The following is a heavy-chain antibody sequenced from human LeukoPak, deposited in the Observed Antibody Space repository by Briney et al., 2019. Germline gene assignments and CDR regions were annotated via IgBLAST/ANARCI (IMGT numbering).Heavy chain of an antibody. Sequence: PSETLSLTCAVYGGSFSGYYWSWIRQPPGKGLEWIGEINHSGSTNYNPSLKSRVTISVDTSKNQFTLKLSSVTAADTAVYYCARRLQLMYYGSGIIRYYGMDVWGQGTTVTVSS. CDR3: ARRLQLMYYGSGIIRYYGMDV. V-gene: IGHV4-34*01. D-gene: IGHD3-10*01. CDR1: GGSFSGYY. CDR2: INHSGST. J-gene: IGHJ6*02.